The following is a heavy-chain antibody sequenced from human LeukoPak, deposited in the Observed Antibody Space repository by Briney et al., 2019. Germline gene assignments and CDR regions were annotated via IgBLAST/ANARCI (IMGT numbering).Heavy chain of an antibody. Sequence: ASVKVSCKASGYAFSAYYMHWVRQAPGQGLEWMGWLNPQTGDTHFAQKFQGRVTFTRDTSISTAYMAMSRLRSDDTAVFYCARGARLQLRRSYAFDIWGQGTMVTVSS. D-gene: IGHD5-24*01. V-gene: IGHV1-2*02. J-gene: IGHJ3*02. CDR3: ARGARLQLRRSYAFDI. CDR1: GYAFSAYY. CDR2: LNPQTGDT.